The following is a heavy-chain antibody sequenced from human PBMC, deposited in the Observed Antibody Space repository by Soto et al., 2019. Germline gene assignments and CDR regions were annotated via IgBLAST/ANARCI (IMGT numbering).Heavy chain of an antibody. Sequence: PGGSLSLACAASGFSVSSNYLTWVRQAPGKGLKWVSVLYPDGRAYFADSVKGRFTISTDNSKNSVYLQMNTLRAEDTAVYYCARGLGRDYHDNRGYFHLDYWGQGTLVTVSS. D-gene: IGHD3-22*01. J-gene: IGHJ4*02. CDR2: LYPDGRA. V-gene: IGHV3-53*01. CDR3: ARGLGRDYHDNRGYFHLDY. CDR1: GFSVSSNY.